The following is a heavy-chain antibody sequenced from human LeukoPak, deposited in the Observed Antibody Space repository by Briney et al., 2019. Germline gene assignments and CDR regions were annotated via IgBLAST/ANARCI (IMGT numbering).Heavy chain of an antibody. CDR1: GGSISSGGYY. V-gene: IGHV4-31*03. D-gene: IGHD2-2*02. Sequence: SETLSLTCTVSGGSISSGGYYWSWIRQHPGKGLEWIGYIYYSGSTYYNPSLKSRVTISVDTSKNQFSLKLSSVTAADTAVYYCARDVRRYCSSTSYYTTGFDPWGQGTLVTVSS. J-gene: IGHJ5*02. CDR3: ARDVRRYCSSTSYYTTGFDP. CDR2: IYYSGST.